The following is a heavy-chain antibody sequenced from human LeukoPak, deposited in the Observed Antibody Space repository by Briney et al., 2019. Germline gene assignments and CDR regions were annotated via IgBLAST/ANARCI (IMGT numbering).Heavy chain of an antibody. CDR2: IKSDGKT. J-gene: IGHJ1*01. CDR1: GFIFSRYW. Sequence: GGSLRLSCEASGFIFSRYWMHWVRQAPGKGLVWVSRIKSDGKTNYADSVKGRFTISRDNAKNTVSLQMDSLRAEDTGVYYCARAPSEVGGYYPEYFRHWGQGTLVTVSS. V-gene: IGHV3-74*01. CDR3: ARAPSEVGGYYPEYFRH. D-gene: IGHD3-22*01.